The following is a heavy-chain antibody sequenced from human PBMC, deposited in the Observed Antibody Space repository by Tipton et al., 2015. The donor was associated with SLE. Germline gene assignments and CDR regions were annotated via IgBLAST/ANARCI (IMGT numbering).Heavy chain of an antibody. CDR2: IYYSGST. V-gene: IGHV4-39*07. D-gene: IGHD2/OR15-2a*01. CDR1: GGSISSSSYY. Sequence: TLSLTCTVSGGSISSSSYYWGWIRQPPGKGLEWIGSIYYSGSTYYNTSLKSRVTISVDTSKNQFFLKLTSVTAADTAVYFCARSSSVRTLLWPTFAYWGQGTLVTVS. J-gene: IGHJ4*02. CDR3: ARSSSVRTLLWPTFAY.